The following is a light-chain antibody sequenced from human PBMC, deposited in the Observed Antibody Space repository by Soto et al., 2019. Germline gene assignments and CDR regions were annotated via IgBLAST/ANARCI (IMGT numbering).Light chain of an antibody. J-gene: IGLJ7*01. V-gene: IGLV2-23*02. CDR2: EVS. CDR3: CSYAGSSTSAV. CDR1: SSDVGSYNL. Sequence: QSVLTQPASVSGSPGQSITISCTGTSSDVGSYNLVSWYQQHPGKAPKLMIYEVSKPPSGVSNRFSGSKSGNTASLTISGLQAEDEADYYCCSYAGSSTSAVFGGGTQLTVL.